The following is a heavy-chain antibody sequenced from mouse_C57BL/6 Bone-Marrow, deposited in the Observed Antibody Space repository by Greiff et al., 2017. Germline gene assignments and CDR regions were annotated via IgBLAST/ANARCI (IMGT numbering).Heavy chain of an antibody. CDR1: GYTFTDYY. J-gene: IGHJ4*01. V-gene: IGHV1-26*01. CDR3: ARRGTGAPNGYYAMDY. Sequence: VQLQQSGPELVKPGASVKISCKASGYTFTDYYMNWVKQSHGKSLEWIGDINPNNGGTSYNQKFKGKATLTVDKSSSTAYMELRSLTSEDSAVYYCARRGTGAPNGYYAMDYWGQGTSVTVSS. D-gene: IGHD4-1*01. CDR2: INPNNGGT.